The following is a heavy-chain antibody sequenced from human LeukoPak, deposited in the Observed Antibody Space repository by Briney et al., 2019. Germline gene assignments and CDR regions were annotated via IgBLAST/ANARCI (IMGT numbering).Heavy chain of an antibody. D-gene: IGHD3/OR15-3a*01. Sequence: SATLSLTCTVSGVSISSYYWSWIRQPPGKGLEWIGYIYYSGSTNYNPSLKSRVTISVDTSKNQFSLKLSSVTAADTAVYYCARGTRNFDYWGQGTLVTVSS. V-gene: IGHV4-59*08. CDR2: IYYSGST. CDR3: ARGTRNFDY. CDR1: GVSISSYY. J-gene: IGHJ4*02.